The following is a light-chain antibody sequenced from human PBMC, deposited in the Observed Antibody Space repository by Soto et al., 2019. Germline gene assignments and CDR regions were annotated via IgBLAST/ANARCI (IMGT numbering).Light chain of an antibody. J-gene: IGLJ2*01. CDR3: ETWDSNTVV. CDR1: SGHSSYI. V-gene: IGLV4-60*02. Sequence: QSVLTQSSSASASLGSSVKLTCTLSSGHSSYIIAWHQQQPGKAPRYLMKLEGSGSYNKGSGVPDRFSVSSSGADRYLTISNLQFEDEADYYCETWDSNTVVFGGGTKLTVL. CDR2: LEGSGSY.